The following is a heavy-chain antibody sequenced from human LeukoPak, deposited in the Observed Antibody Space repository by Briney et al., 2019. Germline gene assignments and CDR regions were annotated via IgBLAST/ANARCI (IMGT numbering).Heavy chain of an antibody. V-gene: IGHV3-21*01. CDR2: ISSSSSYI. Sequence: GGSLRLPCAASGFTFSSYSMNWVRQAPGKGLELVSSISSSSSYIYYADSVKGRFTISRDNAKNSLYLQMNSLRAEDTAVYYCARDPWYSSSLGNWFDPWGQGTLVTVSS. CDR3: ARDPWYSSSLGNWFDP. CDR1: GFTFSSYS. J-gene: IGHJ5*02. D-gene: IGHD6-6*01.